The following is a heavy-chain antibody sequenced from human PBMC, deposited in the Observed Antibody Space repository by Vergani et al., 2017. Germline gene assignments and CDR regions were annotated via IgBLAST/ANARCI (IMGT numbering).Heavy chain of an antibody. CDR3: ARHAKGAFDI. CDR1: GYSFTSYW. J-gene: IGHJ3*02. CDR2: IEPSDPYT. Sequence: EVQLVQSGAEVKKPGESLRISCKGSGYSFTSYWISWVRQMPGKGLEWMGRIEPSDPYTNYSPSFQGHVTISADKSISAAYLQWSSLNASDTAMYYCARHAKGAFDIWGQGTMVTVSS. D-gene: IGHD2-8*01. V-gene: IGHV5-10-1*01.